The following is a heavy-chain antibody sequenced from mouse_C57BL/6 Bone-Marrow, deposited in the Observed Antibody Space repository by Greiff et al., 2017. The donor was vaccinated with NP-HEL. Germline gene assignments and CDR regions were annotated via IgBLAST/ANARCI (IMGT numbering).Heavy chain of an antibody. CDR1: GFSLTSYG. Sequence: VQVVESGPGLVAPSQSLSITCTVSGFSLTSYGVDWVRQPPGKGLEWLGVIWGGGSTNYNSALMSRLSISKDNSKSQVFLKMNSLQTDDTAMYYCAKHGRDYYGSSYSPWFAYWGQGTLVTVSA. CDR2: IWGGGST. V-gene: IGHV2-9*01. J-gene: IGHJ3*01. CDR3: AKHGRDYYGSSYSPWFAY. D-gene: IGHD1-1*01.